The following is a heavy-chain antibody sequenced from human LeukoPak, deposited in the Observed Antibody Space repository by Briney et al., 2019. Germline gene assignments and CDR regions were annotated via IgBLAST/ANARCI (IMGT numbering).Heavy chain of an antibody. CDR1: GFTFSSYG. Sequence: GGSLRLSCIASGFTFSSYGMHWVRQAPGKGLEWLTFLQFDGRNKYYADSVKGRFTISRDNSKNTLYLQMNSLRAEDTAVYYCAKDRYDSAVDYWGQGTLVTVSS. J-gene: IGHJ4*02. CDR2: LQFDGRNK. D-gene: IGHD3-22*01. V-gene: IGHV3-30*02. CDR3: AKDRYDSAVDY.